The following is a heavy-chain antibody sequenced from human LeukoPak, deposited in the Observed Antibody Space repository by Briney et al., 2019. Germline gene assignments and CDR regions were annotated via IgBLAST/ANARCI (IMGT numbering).Heavy chain of an antibody. J-gene: IGHJ4*02. V-gene: IGHV1-69*13. Sequence: ASVKVSCKASGGTFSSYAISWVRQAPGQGLEWMGGIIPIFGTANYAQKFQGRVTITADESTSTAYMELSSLRSEDTAVYYCARSGPYYYDSSGYLLDWGQGTLVTVSS. D-gene: IGHD3-22*01. CDR3: ARSGPYYYDSSGYLLD. CDR2: IIPIFGTA. CDR1: GGTFSSYA.